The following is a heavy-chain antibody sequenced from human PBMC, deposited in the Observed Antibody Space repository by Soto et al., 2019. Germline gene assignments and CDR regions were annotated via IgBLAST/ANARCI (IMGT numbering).Heavy chain of an antibody. Sequence: TSETLSLTCTVSGGSISSSSYYWGWIRQPPGKGLEWIGSIYYSGSTYYNPSLKSRVTISVDTSKNQFSLKLSSVTAADTAVYYCARQIAVAPFWFDPWGQGTLVTVSS. J-gene: IGHJ5*02. D-gene: IGHD6-19*01. V-gene: IGHV4-39*01. CDR3: ARQIAVAPFWFDP. CDR1: GGSISSSSYY. CDR2: IYYSGST.